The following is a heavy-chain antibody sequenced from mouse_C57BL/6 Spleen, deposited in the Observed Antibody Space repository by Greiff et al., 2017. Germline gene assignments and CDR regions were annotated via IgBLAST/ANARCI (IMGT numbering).Heavy chain of an antibody. CDR1: GYTFTSYW. Sequence: VQLKQPGAELVKPGASVKMSCKASGYTFTSYWITWVKQRPGQGLEWIGDIYPGSGSTNYNEKFKSKATLTVDTSSSTAYMQLSILTSEDSAVDYCARSYYDYEGYAMDYWGQGTSVTVSS. CDR2: IYPGSGST. CDR3: ARSYYDYEGYAMDY. J-gene: IGHJ4*01. D-gene: IGHD2-4*01. V-gene: IGHV1-55*01.